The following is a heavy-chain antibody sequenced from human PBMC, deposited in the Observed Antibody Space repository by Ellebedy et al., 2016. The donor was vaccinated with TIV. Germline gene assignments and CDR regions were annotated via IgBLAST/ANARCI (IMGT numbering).Heavy chain of an antibody. CDR3: ARDPVDYDSSGHYYSDN. J-gene: IGHJ4*02. Sequence: GESLKISXAASGFTFSDYYMSWIRQAPGKGLEWVSYISNSGSTMYYTDSVKGRFTISRDNAKNSLYLQMNSLRGEDTAVYYCARDPVDYDSSGHYYSDNWGRGILVTVSS. CDR2: ISNSGSTM. D-gene: IGHD3-22*01. CDR1: GFTFSDYY. V-gene: IGHV3-11*01.